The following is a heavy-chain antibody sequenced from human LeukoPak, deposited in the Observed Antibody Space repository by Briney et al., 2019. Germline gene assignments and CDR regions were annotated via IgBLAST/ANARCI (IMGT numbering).Heavy chain of an antibody. D-gene: IGHD3-22*01. Sequence: SETLSLTCTVSGGSISSYYWSWIRQPPGKGLEWIGYIYYSGSTNYNPSLKSRVTISVDRSKNQFSLKLSSVTAADTAVYYCARDSLCYYDSSGMYNWFDPWGQGTLVTVSS. CDR2: IYYSGST. J-gene: IGHJ5*02. V-gene: IGHV4-59*12. CDR3: ARDSLCYYDSSGMYNWFDP. CDR1: GGSISSYY.